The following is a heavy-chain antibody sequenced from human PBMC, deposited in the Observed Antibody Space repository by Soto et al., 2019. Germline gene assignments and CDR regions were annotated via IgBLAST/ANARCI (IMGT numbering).Heavy chain of an antibody. D-gene: IGHD3-22*01. CDR2: IVVGSGNT. J-gene: IGHJ6*02. CDR3: AADYSSGYQTPMVGGMDV. Sequence: GASVKVSCKAPGFTFTSSAVQWVRQARGQRLEWIGWIVVGSGNTNYAQKFQERVTITRDMSTSTAYMELSSLRSEDTAVYYCAADYSSGYQTPMVGGMDVWGQGTTVTVSS. V-gene: IGHV1-58*01. CDR1: GFTFTSSA.